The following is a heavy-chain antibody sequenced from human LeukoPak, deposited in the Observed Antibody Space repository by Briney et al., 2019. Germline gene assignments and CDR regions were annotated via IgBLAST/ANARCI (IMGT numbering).Heavy chain of an antibody. D-gene: IGHD3-3*01. CDR1: KFTFSGTT. CDR3: ARALGFGWFDP. Sequence: GGSLRLSCTASKFTFSGTTMGWVRQAPGRGLEWLSYIGSDSDTTYYADSVKGRFTISRDSAKNSLYLHMNNLRDEDTAVYYCARALGFGWFDPWGQGTLVTVSS. J-gene: IGHJ5*02. V-gene: IGHV3-48*02. CDR2: IGSDSDTT.